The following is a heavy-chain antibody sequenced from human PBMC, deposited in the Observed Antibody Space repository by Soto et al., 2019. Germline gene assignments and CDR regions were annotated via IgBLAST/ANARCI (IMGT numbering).Heavy chain of an antibody. V-gene: IGHV1-18*01. CDR2: ISAYNGNT. D-gene: IGHD6-19*01. Sequence: ASVKVSCKASGYTFTSYGISSVRQAPGQGLEWMGWISAYNGNTNYAQKLQGRVTMTTDTSTSTAYMELRSLRSDDTAVYYCARVGSSGWYGQANDYWGQGTLVTVSS. CDR3: ARVGSSGWYGQANDY. CDR1: GYTFTSYG. J-gene: IGHJ4*02.